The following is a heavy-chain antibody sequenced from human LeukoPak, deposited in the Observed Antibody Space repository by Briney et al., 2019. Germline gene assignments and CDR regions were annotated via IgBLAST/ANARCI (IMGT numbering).Heavy chain of an antibody. CDR3: GRAIRPYAAGSYRTNWFDP. Sequence: ASVKVSCKASGYTFTSYYMHWVRQAPGQGLERMGIINPSGGSTSYAQKFQGRVTMTRDTSTSTVYMELSSLRSEDTAVYYCGRAIRPYAAGSYRTNWFDPWGQGTLVTVSS. CDR2: INPSGGST. V-gene: IGHV1-46*01. J-gene: IGHJ5*02. D-gene: IGHD3-16*02. CDR1: GYTFTSYY.